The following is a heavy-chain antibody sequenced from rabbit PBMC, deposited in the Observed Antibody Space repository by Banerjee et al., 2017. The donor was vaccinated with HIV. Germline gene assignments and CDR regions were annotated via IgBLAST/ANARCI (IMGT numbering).Heavy chain of an antibody. Sequence: WVRQAPGKGLELIACIYTNGGSALYVSWAKGRFTISRTSSTTVTLQMTSLTAADTATYFCARHETGTSGWNLALWGQGTLVTVS. CDR2: IYTNGGSA. J-gene: IGHJ4*01. CDR3: ARHETGTSGWNLAL. V-gene: IGHV1S40*01. D-gene: IGHD1-1*01.